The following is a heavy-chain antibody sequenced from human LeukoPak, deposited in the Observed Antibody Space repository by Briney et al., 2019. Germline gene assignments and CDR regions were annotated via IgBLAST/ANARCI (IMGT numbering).Heavy chain of an antibody. CDR3: ASGSDWYKVFEY. CDR2: ISRSGSTM. D-gene: IGHD6-19*01. J-gene: IGHJ4*02. CDR1: GFTFSSYE. V-gene: IGHV3-48*03. Sequence: GGSLRLSCAASGFTFSSYEMNWVRQAPGKGLEWVSYISRSGSTMYYADSVKGRFTISRDNAKNSLYLQMNSLKAEDTAVYYCASGSDWYKVFEYWGQGTLVTVSS.